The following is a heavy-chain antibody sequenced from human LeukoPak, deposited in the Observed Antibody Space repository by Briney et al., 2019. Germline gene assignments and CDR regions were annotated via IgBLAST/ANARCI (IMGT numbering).Heavy chain of an antibody. CDR1: GGTFSSYA. CDR3: ARSKDLFSGNYGPGY. Sequence: SVKVSCKASGGTFSSYAISWVRQAPGQGLEWMGRIIPILGIANYAQKFQGRVTITADKSTSTAYMELSSLRSDDTAVYYCARSKDLFSGNYGPGYWGQGTLVTVSS. D-gene: IGHD4-11*01. CDR2: IIPILGIA. V-gene: IGHV1-69*04. J-gene: IGHJ4*02.